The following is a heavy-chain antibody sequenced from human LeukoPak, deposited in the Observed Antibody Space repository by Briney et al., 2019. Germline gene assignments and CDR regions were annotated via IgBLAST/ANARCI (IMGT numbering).Heavy chain of an antibody. Sequence: ASVKVSRKASGYTFTSYGISWVRQAPGQGLEWMGWINTNTGNPTYAQDFTGRFVFSLDTSVTTTFLEISSLKAEDTAIYYCARSSWIQQSSDFWGQGTLVTVSS. D-gene: IGHD5-18*01. J-gene: IGHJ4*02. V-gene: IGHV7-4-1*02. CDR3: ARSSWIQQSSDF. CDR2: INTNTGNP. CDR1: GYTFTSYG.